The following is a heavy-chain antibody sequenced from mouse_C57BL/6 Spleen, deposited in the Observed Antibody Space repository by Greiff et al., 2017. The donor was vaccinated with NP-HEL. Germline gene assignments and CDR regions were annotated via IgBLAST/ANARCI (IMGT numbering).Heavy chain of an antibody. Sequence: VQLQQSGAELVRPGASVKLSCKASGYTFTDYYINWVKQRPGQGLEWIARIYPGSGNTYYNEKFKGKATLTVDKSSSTAYMQLKSLTSEDSAVYYCARRTWANWAMDYWGQGTSVTVSS. J-gene: IGHJ4*01. CDR1: GYTFTDYY. V-gene: IGHV1-76*01. CDR2: IYPGSGNT. D-gene: IGHD4-1*01. CDR3: ARRTWANWAMDY.